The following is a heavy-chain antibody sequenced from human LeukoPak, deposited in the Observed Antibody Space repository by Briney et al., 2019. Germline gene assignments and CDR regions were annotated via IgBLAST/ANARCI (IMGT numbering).Heavy chain of an antibody. CDR1: GYSFTSYW. CDR3: ARQRRYFDWLDAFDI. V-gene: IGHV5-51*01. Sequence: GESLKISCKGSGYSFTSYWIGWVRQMPGKGLEWMGIIYPGDSDTRYSPSFRGQVTISADKSISTAYLQWSSLKASDTAMYYCARQRRYFDWLDAFDIWGQGTMVTVSS. D-gene: IGHD3-9*01. CDR2: IYPGDSDT. J-gene: IGHJ3*02.